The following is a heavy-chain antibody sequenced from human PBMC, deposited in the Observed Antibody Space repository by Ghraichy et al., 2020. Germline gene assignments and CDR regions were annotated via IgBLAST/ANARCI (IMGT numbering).Heavy chain of an antibody. CDR3: AKDGQWFPRGIDY. V-gene: IGHV3-23*01. J-gene: IGHJ4*02. CDR1: GFTFSTYT. D-gene: IGHD3-22*01. CDR2: ITGSGGSP. Sequence: GGSLRLSCAASGFTFSTYTMSWVRQAPGRGLEWVSTITGSGGSPYYADSVKGRFTISRDNSKNTLYLQMNSLRAEDTAVYYCAKDGQWFPRGIDYWGQGILVTVSS.